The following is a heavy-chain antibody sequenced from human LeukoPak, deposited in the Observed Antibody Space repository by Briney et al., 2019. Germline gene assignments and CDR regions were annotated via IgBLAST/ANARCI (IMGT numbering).Heavy chain of an antibody. Sequence: PGGSLRLSCAASGFSFSDYWMNWVRQAPGKGLEWVANINQDESEKYYVDSVKGRFTISRDNAKNSLYLQMNSLRVEDTAVYYCARTPGPGPENYWGQGTLVTASS. J-gene: IGHJ4*02. CDR3: ARTPGPGPENY. V-gene: IGHV3-7*01. CDR2: INQDESEK. D-gene: IGHD1-14*01. CDR1: GFSFSDYW.